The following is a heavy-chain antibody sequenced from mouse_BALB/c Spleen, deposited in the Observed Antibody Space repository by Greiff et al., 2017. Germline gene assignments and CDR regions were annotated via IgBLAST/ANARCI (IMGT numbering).Heavy chain of an antibody. CDR2: IYWDDDK. Sequence: QVTLKESGPGILQPSQTLSLTCSFSGFSLSTSGMGVSWIRQPSGKGLEWLAHIYWDDDKRYNPSLKSRLTISKDTSSNQVFLKITSVDTADTATYYCARRTYGSSFDYWGQGTTLTVSS. CDR1: GFSLSTSGMG. J-gene: IGHJ2*01. CDR3: ARRTYGSSFDY. V-gene: IGHV8-12*01. D-gene: IGHD1-1*01.